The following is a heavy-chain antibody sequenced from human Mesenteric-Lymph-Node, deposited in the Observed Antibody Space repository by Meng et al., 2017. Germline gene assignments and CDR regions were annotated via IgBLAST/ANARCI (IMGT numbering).Heavy chain of an antibody. CDR2: LSSDGSYT. D-gene: IGHD1-14*01. CDR3: ARESYNTYMDV. CDR1: GFPLGSYA. Sequence: RRCCVVSGFPLGSYAIHWVRQAPGKGLEWVAGLSSDGSYTNHADSVKGRFTISRDNPKNTLYLQMSSLRAEDTAVYYCARESYNTYMDVWGQGTTVTVSS. V-gene: IGHV3-30*04. J-gene: IGHJ6*02.